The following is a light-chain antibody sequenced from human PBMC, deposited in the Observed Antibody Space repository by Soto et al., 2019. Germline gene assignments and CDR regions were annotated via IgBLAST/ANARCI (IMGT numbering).Light chain of an antibody. J-gene: IGLJ2*01. CDR2: EVT. CDR3: SSYTIYSTLLL. V-gene: IGLV2-14*01. Sequence: QSALTQPASVSGSPGQSITISCTGTSSDVGGYNHVSWYQQHPGKAPKLIIYEVTNRPSGVSDRFSGSKSGNTASLTISGLQAEDEADYYCSSYTIYSTLLLFGGGTKVTVL. CDR1: SSDVGGYNH.